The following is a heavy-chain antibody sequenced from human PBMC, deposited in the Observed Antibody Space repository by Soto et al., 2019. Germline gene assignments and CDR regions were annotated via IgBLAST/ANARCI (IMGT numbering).Heavy chain of an antibody. CDR1: GFTVSSYY. Sequence: EVQLVESGGGLVQPGGSLRLSCAASGFTVSSYYMSWVRQAPGKGLEWVSVSYSAGSADFADYVKGRFTISRDNSNNTQYLQMSSLRAEDTAVYYCAREHSSSYHYCDYWGQGTLVTVSS. CDR2: SYSAGSA. D-gene: IGHD6-13*01. J-gene: IGHJ4*02. CDR3: AREHSSSYHYCDY. V-gene: IGHV3-66*01.